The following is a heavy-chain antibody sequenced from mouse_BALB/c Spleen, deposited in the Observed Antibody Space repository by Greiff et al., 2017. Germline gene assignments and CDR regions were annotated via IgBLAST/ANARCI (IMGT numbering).Heavy chain of an antibody. J-gene: IGHJ2*01. CDR3: ATDYFDY. Sequence: EVKLVESGGGLVQPGGSLKLSCAASGFTFSSYAMSWVRQTPDKRLELVATINSNGGSTYYPDSVKGRFTISRDNAKNTLYLQMSSLKSEDTAMYYCATDYFDYWGQGTTLTVSS. CDR2: INSNGGST. CDR1: GFTFSSYA. V-gene: IGHV5-6-3*01.